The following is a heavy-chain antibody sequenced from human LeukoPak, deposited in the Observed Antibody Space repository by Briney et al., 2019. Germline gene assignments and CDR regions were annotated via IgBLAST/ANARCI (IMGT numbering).Heavy chain of an antibody. CDR2: IYYSGST. J-gene: IGHJ6*02. V-gene: IGHV4-59*08. D-gene: IGHD3-10*01. CDR1: GGSISSYY. Sequence: SETLSLTCTVPGGSISSYYWGWIRQPPGKGLEWIGYIYYSGSTNYNPSLKSRVTISVDTSKNQFSLKLSSVTAADTAVYYCASSSITMVRGVIYYYGMDVWGQGTTVTVSS. CDR3: ASSSITMVRGVIYYYGMDV.